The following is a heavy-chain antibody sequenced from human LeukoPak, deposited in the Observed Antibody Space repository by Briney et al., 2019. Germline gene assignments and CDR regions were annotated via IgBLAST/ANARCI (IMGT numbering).Heavy chain of an antibody. J-gene: IGHJ6*03. CDR2: ISGSGGST. V-gene: IGHV3-23*01. D-gene: IGHD1-26*01. Sequence: PGGSLRLSCAVSGFALSSYWMHWVRQAPGKGLEWVSAISGSGGSTYYADSVKGRFTISRDNSKNTLYLQMNSLRAEDTAVYYCAKDQVGATIDYYYYMDVWGKGTTVTVS. CDR1: GFALSSYW. CDR3: AKDQVGATIDYYYYMDV.